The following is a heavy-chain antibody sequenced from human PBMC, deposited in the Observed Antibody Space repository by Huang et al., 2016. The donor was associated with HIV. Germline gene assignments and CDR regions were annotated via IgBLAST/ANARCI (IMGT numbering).Heavy chain of an antibody. J-gene: IGHJ4*02. V-gene: IGHV4-30-4*08. CDR3: ARAPATHSVFFY. D-gene: IGHD3-3*01. CDR2: IYYGGGS. Sequence: QVQLQESGPGLVKPSQTLSLTCTVSGDSIRSGGYYWTWIRQSPAKGLEGIGYIYYGGGSDYNPSLKSRVSISSDAFKNRVSLKLKSVTVAETAVYYCARAPATHSVFFYWGQGTLVTVSA. CDR1: GDSIRSGGYY.